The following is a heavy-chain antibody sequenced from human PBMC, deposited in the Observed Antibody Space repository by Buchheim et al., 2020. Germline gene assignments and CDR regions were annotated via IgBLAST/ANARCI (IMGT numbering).Heavy chain of an antibody. CDR1: GFTFSSYE. V-gene: IGHV3-48*03. J-gene: IGHJ4*02. D-gene: IGHD6-13*01. CDR3: ARDDYDPYSGSWYPDY. CDR2: ISSSGSTI. Sequence: EVQLVESGGGLVQPGGSLRLSCAASGFTFSSYEMNWVRQAPGKGLEWVSYISSSGSTIYYADSVKGRFTISRDNAKNSLYLQMNSLRAEDTAVYYCARDDYDPYSGSWYPDYWGQGTL.